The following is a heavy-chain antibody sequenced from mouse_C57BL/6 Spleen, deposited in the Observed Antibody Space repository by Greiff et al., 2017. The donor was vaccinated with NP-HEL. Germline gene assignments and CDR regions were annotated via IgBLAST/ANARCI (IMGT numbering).Heavy chain of an antibody. J-gene: IGHJ4*01. D-gene: IGHD1-1*01. CDR3: ARDGDYGSSFYAMDY. CDR1: GFTFSSYA. Sequence: DVQLVESGGGLVKPGGSLKLSCAASGFTFSSYAMSWVRQTPEKRLEWVATISDGGSYTYYPDNVKGRFTISRDNAKNNLYLQMSHLKSEDTAMYYCARDGDYGSSFYAMDYWGQGTSVTVSS. V-gene: IGHV5-4*01. CDR2: ISDGGSYT.